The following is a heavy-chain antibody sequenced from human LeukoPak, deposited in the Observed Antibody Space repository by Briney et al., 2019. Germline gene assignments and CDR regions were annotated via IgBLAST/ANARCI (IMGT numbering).Heavy chain of an antibody. CDR3: ARDALGGTELSDY. J-gene: IGHJ4*02. D-gene: IGHD1-7*01. V-gene: IGHV1-2*02. CDR2: INPNNGGT. Sequence: XWINPNNGGTNYAQKFQGRVTMTRDTSISTAYMELSRLRSDDTAVYYCARDALGGTELSDYWGQGTLVTVSS.